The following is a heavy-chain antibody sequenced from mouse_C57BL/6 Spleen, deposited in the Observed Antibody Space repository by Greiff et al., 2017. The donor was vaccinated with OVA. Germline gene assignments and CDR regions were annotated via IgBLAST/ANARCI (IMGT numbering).Heavy chain of an antibody. J-gene: IGHJ2*01. V-gene: IGHV1-80*01. CDR3: ARRENGNFLYYFDY. Sequence: VQLQQSGAELVKPGASVKISCKASGYAFRSYWMNWVKQRPGKGLEWIGQIYPGDGDTNYNGKFKGKATLTADKSSSTAYMQLSSLTSEDSAVYFCARRENGNFLYYFDYWGQGTTLTVSS. D-gene: IGHD2-1*01. CDR2: IYPGDGDT. CDR1: GYAFRSYW.